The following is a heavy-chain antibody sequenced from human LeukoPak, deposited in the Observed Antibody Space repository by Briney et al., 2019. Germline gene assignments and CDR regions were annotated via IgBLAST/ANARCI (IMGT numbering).Heavy chain of an antibody. CDR2: IYSGGST. D-gene: IGHD3-22*01. V-gene: IGHV3-53*01. Sequence: PGGSLRLSCAASGFTVSSNYISWVRQAPGKGLEWVSVIYSGGSTYYADSVRGRFTISRDNSKNTLYLQMNSLRAEDTAVYYCARPRGSSGYLDAFDIWGQETMVTVSS. CDR3: ARPRGSSGYLDAFDI. CDR1: GFTVSSNY. J-gene: IGHJ3*02.